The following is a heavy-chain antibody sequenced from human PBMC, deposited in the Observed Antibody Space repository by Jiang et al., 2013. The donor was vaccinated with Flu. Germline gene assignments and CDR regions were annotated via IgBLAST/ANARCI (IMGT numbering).Heavy chain of an antibody. CDR3: ARHQGTVFGVVGGDAFDI. J-gene: IGHJ3*02. CDR1: GGSISSYY. CDR2: IYDSGTT. D-gene: IGHD3-3*01. Sequence: GSGLVKPSETLSLTCTVSGGSISSYYWSWIRQSPGKGLEWIGYIYDSGTTNYNPSLKSRVTMSLDTSKNQFSLKLSSVTAADTAVYYCARHQGTVFGVVGGDAFDIWGQGTMVTVSS. V-gene: IGHV4-59*08.